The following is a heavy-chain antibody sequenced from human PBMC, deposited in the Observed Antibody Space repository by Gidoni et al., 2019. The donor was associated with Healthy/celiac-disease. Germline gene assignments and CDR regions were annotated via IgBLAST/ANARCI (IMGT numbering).Heavy chain of an antibody. CDR3: ARVYGEFSRCWFDP. D-gene: IGHD3-10*01. J-gene: IGHJ5*02. CDR2: IYYSGST. CDR1: GGSISSSSYY. Sequence: QLQLQESGPGLVKPSETLSLTCTVSGGSISSSSYYWGWIRQPPGKGLEWIGSIYYSGSTYYNPSLKSRVTISVDTSKNQFSLKLSSVTAADTAVYYCARVYGEFSRCWFDPWGQGTLVTVSS. V-gene: IGHV4-39*07.